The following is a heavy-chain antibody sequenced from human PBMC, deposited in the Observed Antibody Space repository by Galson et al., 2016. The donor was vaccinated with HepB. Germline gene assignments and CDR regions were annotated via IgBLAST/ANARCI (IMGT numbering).Heavy chain of an antibody. CDR1: GFTFSNYA. V-gene: IGHV3-64D*09. CDR2: ISHSGVSA. CDR3: VKTGGTPPTNFDC. J-gene: IGHJ4*02. Sequence: SLRLSCAASGFTFSNYAMHWVRQAPGRGPESVSVISHSGVSAFYSDSVKGRFTISRDNSKNTLVLQMSSLRREDTAVYYCVKTGGTPPTNFDCWGQGTLVIVSS. D-gene: IGHD2-8*02.